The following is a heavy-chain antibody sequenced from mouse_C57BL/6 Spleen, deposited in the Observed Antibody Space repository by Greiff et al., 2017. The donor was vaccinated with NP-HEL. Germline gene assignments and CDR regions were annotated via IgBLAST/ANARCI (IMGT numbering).Heavy chain of an antibody. J-gene: IGHJ4*01. D-gene: IGHD2-4*01. CDR3: AMAPLYDYEGAMDY. CDR1: GYAFSSYW. CDR2: IYPGDGDT. V-gene: IGHV1-80*01. Sequence: QVQLQQSGAELVKPGASVKISCKASGYAFSSYWMNWVKQRPGKGLEWIGQIYPGDGDTNYNGKFKGKATLTADKSSSTAYMQLSSLTSEDSAVYFCAMAPLYDYEGAMDYWGQGTSVTVSS.